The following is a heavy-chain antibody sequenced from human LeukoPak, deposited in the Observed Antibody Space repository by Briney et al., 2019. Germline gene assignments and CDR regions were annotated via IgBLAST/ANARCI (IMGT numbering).Heavy chain of an antibody. J-gene: IGHJ6*03. V-gene: IGHV1-18*01. CDR3: AGDWTTVTMSGYYYYMDV. CDR2: ISAYNGNT. CDR1: GYTFTGYG. D-gene: IGHD4-17*01. Sequence: GASVKVSCKASGYTFTGYGISWVRQAPGQGLEWMGWISAYNGNTNYAQKLQGRVTMTTDTSTSTAYMELRSLRSDDTAVYYCAGDWTTVTMSGYYYYMDVWGKGTTVTVSS.